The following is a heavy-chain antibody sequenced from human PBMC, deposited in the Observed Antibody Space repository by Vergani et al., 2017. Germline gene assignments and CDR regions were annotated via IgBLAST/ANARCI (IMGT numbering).Heavy chain of an antibody. Sequence: QVQLVESGGGVVQPGRSLRLSCAASGFTFSSYGMHWVRQAPGKGLEWVAVIWYDGSNKYYADSVKGRFTISRDNSKNTLYLQMNSLRAEDTAVYYCAGDPLRNNHPPAGIDYWGQGTLVTVSS. D-gene: IGHD1-14*01. CDR1: GFTFSSYG. CDR2: IWYDGSNK. J-gene: IGHJ4*02. V-gene: IGHV3-33*08. CDR3: AGDPLRNNHPPAGIDY.